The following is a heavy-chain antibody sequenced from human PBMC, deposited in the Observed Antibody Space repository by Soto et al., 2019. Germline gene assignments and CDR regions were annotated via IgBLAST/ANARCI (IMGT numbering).Heavy chain of an antibody. V-gene: IGHV3-23*01. CDR1: GFTFRNYA. Sequence: GGSLRLSCIASGFTFRNYAMAWVRQAPGEDLEWVSAIGTSGTPTLYADSVKSRFSISRDDSRNTVSLQMNSLGVEDTATYYCTRILWSFRRDDLDIWGQGTTVPVS. CDR2: IGTSGTPT. J-gene: IGHJ6*02. CDR3: TRILWSFRRDDLDI. D-gene: IGHD3-3*01.